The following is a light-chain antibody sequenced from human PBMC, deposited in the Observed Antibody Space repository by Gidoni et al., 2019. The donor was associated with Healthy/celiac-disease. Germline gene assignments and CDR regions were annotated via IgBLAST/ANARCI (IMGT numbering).Light chain of an antibody. Sequence: EIVLTQSPGTLSLYPGERATLSCRASQSVSSSYLAWYQQKPGQAPRLLIDGASSRATGIPDRFSGSGSGTDFTLTISRLEPEEFAVYYCQQYGSSPALTFGGGTKVEIK. V-gene: IGKV3-20*01. J-gene: IGKJ4*01. CDR1: QSVSSSY. CDR2: GAS. CDR3: QQYGSSPALT.